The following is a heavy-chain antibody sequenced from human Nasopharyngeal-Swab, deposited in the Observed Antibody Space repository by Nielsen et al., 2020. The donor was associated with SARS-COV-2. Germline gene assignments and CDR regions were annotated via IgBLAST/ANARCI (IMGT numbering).Heavy chain of an antibody. CDR2: IDQSGLEE. CDR3: ARASDPPVQLFLPTDY. V-gene: IGHV3-7*01. D-gene: IGHD5-24*01. Sequence: GASLQISCVASGFTFHSYWMNWVRQDPGKGLEWVANIDQSGLEEYYEYSVKGRFTISRDNAKNSLFLQMNSLRADDTAVYYCARASDPPVQLFLPTDYWGQGTLVTVSS. J-gene: IGHJ4*02. CDR1: GFTFHSYW.